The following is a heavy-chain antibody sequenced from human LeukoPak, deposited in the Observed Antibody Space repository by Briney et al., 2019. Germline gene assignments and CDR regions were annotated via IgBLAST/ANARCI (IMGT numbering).Heavy chain of an antibody. CDR3: ARYSPGYLAYDF. CDR2: IKEDGSAT. V-gene: IGHV3-7*04. CDR1: GFTFSTYW. D-gene: IGHD5-18*01. Sequence: GGSLRLSCAASGFTFSTYWMTWVRQAPGRGPEWVANIKEDGSATYYVDSVKGRFTISRDNAKKSLYLQMNSLRAEDTAVYYCARYSPGYLAYDFWGQGTLVTVSS. J-gene: IGHJ4*02.